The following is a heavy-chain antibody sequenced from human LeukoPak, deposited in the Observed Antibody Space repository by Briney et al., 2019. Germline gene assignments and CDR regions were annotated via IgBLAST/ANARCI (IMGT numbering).Heavy chain of an antibody. V-gene: IGHV1-18*01. Sequence: ASVKVSCKASGYTFTSYGISWVRQAPGQVLEWMGWISAYNGNTNYAQKLQGRVTMTTDTSTSTAYMELRSLRSDDTAVYYCARDREGYSYGYAYYYGMDVWGQGTTVTVSS. CDR1: GYTFTSYG. CDR3: ARDREGYSYGYAYYYGMDV. J-gene: IGHJ6*02. CDR2: ISAYNGNT. D-gene: IGHD5-18*01.